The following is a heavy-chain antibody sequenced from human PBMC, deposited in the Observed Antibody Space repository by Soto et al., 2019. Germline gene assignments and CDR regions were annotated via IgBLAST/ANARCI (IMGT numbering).Heavy chain of an antibody. D-gene: IGHD3-10*01. CDR2: IDNAGTDS. V-gene: IGHV3-74*01. Sequence: EVQLVESGGGLVQPGGSLRLSCAASGFTFSARSMHWVRQAPGKGLVWVSGIDNAGTDSTYADCVKGRFTSSRDNAKNTLYLQVNSLRVEDTAVYYCARGWFGPDAWCKGTTVTVSS. CDR1: GFTFSARS. J-gene: IGHJ6*04. CDR3: ARGWFGPDA.